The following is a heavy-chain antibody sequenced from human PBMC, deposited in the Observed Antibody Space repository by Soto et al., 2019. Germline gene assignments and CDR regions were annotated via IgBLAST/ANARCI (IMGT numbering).Heavy chain of an antibody. CDR2: ISGSGGST. V-gene: IGHV3-23*01. CDR3: AKYLRIADPHCDSVEFDY. Sequence: PGGSLRLSCAASGFTFSSYAMSWVRQAPGKGLEWVSAISGSGGSTYYADSVKGRFTISRDNSKNSLYLQMNSLRAEDTAVYYCAKYLRIADPHCDSVEFDYCGQGPLVTVYS. J-gene: IGHJ4*02. D-gene: IGHD2-21*01. CDR1: GFTFSSYA.